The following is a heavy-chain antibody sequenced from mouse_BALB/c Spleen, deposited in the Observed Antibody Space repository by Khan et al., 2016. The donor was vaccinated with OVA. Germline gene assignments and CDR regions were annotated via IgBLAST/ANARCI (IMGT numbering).Heavy chain of an antibody. J-gene: IGHJ1*01. CDR2: INTYTGEP. D-gene: IGHD6-2*01. CDR3: ARISSYWYSDV. Sequence: QFQLVQSGPELKKPGETVKISCKASGYTFTNYGMNWVKQAPGKGLKWMGWINTYTGEPTYADDFKGRFVFSLETSASTAYLQISNLKNEDMTTYFCARISSYWYSDVWGAGTTVTVSS. V-gene: IGHV9-1*02. CDR1: GYTFTNYG.